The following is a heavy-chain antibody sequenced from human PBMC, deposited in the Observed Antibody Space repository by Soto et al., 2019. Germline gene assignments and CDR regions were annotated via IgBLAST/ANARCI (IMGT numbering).Heavy chain of an antibody. CDR1: GYTFTSYA. CDR3: ARASLEYTSSSSDY. J-gene: IGHJ4*02. Sequence: QVQLVQSGAEVKKPGASVRLSCKASGYTFTSYAIHWVRQAPGQMLEWMGGINAGDGYTKYSQNFQGRVTITRDKSASTAYMELSGLTSGETAIYYCARASLEYTSSSSDYWGQGTLVTVSS. D-gene: IGHD6-6*01. V-gene: IGHV1-3*01. CDR2: INAGDGYT.